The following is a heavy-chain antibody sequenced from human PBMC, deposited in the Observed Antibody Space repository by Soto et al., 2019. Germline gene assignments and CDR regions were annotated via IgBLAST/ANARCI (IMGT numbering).Heavy chain of an antibody. J-gene: IGHJ6*02. CDR1: EFTFSNYA. V-gene: IGHV3-23*01. CDR3: AHLDGLMTTVTYYYYYYGMDV. CDR2: ISGSGGST. D-gene: IGHD4-17*01. Sequence: GGSLRLSCAASEFTFSNYAMSWVRQAPGKGLEWVSAISGSGGSTYYADSVKGRFTISRDNSKNTLYLQMNSLRAEDTAVYYCAHLDGLMTTVTYYYYYYGMDVWGQGTTVTVSS.